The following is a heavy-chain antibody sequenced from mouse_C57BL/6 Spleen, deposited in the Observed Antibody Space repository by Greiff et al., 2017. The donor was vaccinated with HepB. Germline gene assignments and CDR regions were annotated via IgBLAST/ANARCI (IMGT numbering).Heavy chain of an antibody. CDR3: TTDYYSSLRYFDV. CDR1: GFNIKDDY. J-gene: IGHJ1*03. V-gene: IGHV14-4*01. Sequence: EVQLQQSGAELVRPGASVKLSCTASGFNIKDDYMHWVKQRPEQGLEWIGWIDPENGDTEYASKFQGKATITADTSSNTAYLQLSSLTSEDTAVYYCTTDYYSSLRYFDVWGTGTTVTVSS. CDR2: IDPENGDT. D-gene: IGHD2-5*01.